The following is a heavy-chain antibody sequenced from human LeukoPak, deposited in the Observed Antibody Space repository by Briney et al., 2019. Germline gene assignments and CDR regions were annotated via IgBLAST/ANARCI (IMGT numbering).Heavy chain of an antibody. CDR1: NGSISGDY. CDR2: IYYNGNT. D-gene: IGHD3-16*02. J-gene: IGHJ4*02. CDR3: ARYRGYFDY. V-gene: IGHV4-59*13. Sequence: SETLSLTCKISNGSISGDYWSWIRLPPGKALEWIGSIYYNGNTHYNPSLESRLTMSVDTSNNQFSMKLTSVTAAYTAMYYCARYRGYFDYWGQGTLVTVSS.